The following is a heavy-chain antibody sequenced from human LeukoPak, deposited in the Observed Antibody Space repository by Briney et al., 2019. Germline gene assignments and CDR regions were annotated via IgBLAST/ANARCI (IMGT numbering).Heavy chain of an antibody. CDR3: ARWGGAINFDY. J-gene: IGHJ4*02. CDR2: ISSSSSYI. Sequence: GGSLRLSCAASGFTLSYYTMNWVRQAPGKGLEWVSSISSSSSYIYYADSMKGRFTVSRDNAKNSLYLHMNSLRAEDTAVYYCARWGGAINFDYWGQGTLVTVSS. CDR1: GFTLSYYT. V-gene: IGHV3-21*01. D-gene: IGHD3-16*01.